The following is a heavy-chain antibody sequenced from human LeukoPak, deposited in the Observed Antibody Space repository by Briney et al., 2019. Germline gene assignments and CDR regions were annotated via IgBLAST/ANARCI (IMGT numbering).Heavy chain of an antibody. J-gene: IGHJ5*02. CDR3: ARYVKIQLWSRSPNWFDP. D-gene: IGHD5-18*01. CDR1: GGSISSSSYY. Sequence: NSSETLSLTCTVSGGSISSSSYYWGWIRQPPGKGLEWIGSIYYSGSTYYNPSLKSRVTISVDTSKNQFSLKLSSVTAADTAVYYCARYVKIQLWSRSPNWFDPWGQGTLVTVSS. V-gene: IGHV4-39*01. CDR2: IYYSGST.